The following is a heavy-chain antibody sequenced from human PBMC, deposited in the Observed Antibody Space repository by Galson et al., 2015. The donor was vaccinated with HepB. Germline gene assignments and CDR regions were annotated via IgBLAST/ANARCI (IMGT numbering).Heavy chain of an antibody. CDR2: ISWNSGSI. V-gene: IGHV3-9*01. J-gene: IGHJ6*03. CDR1: GFPFDDYA. CDR3: AKSGGMNYYYYMDV. Sequence: SLRLSCAASGFPFDDYAMHWVRQAPGKGLEWVPRISWNSGSIDYAGSVKGRFTISRDNAKNSLYLQMNSLRAEDTALYYCAKSGGMNYYYYMDVWGKGTTVTVSS. D-gene: IGHD1-26*01.